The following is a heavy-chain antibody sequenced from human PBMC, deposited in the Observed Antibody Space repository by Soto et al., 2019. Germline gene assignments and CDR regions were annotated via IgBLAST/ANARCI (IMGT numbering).Heavy chain of an antibody. CDR3: ARDRYNSLLVVVIPDAFEI. V-gene: IGHV1-18*01. D-gene: IGHD3-22*01. J-gene: IGHJ3*02. CDR2: ISAYNGNT. CDR1: GYTFTSYG. Sequence: ASVKVSCKASGYTFTSYGISWVRQAPGQGLEWMGWISAYNGNTNYAQKLQGRVTMTTDTSTSTAYMELRSLRSDDTAVYYCARDRYNSLLVVVIPDAFEICGQGPMVTVSS.